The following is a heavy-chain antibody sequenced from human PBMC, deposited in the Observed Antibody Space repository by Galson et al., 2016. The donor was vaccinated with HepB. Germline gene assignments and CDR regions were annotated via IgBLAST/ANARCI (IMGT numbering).Heavy chain of an antibody. CDR2: VNPSGGST. CDR1: GYFFTSYY. Sequence: SVKASCKASGYFFTSYYMHWVRQAPGQGLEWMGMVNPSGGSTSFAQKFQGRVTMTRDKSTSTVYMVLSSLRSEDTAVYYCARDNRWPPKYYFDYWGQGTLVTVSS. J-gene: IGHJ4*02. CDR3: ARDNRWPPKYYFDY. D-gene: IGHD5-24*01. V-gene: IGHV1-46*01.